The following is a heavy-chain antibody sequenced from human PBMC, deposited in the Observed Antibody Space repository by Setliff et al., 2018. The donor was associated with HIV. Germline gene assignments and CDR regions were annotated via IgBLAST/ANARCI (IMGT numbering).Heavy chain of an antibody. CDR2: INHSGSI. D-gene: IGHD1-7*01. J-gene: IGHJ4*02. V-gene: IGHV4-34*01. CDR3: AKESHLELLD. CDR1: GGSFSGYY. Sequence: SETLSLTCAVYGGSFSGYYWSWIRQPPGKGLEWIGEINHSGSISYNPSLKSRVTISVDTSKNQFSLKLSSVTAADTAVYHCAKESHLELLDWGQGALVTVSS.